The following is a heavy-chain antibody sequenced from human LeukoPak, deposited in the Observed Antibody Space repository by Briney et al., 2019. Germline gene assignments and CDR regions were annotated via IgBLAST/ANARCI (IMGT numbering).Heavy chain of an antibody. CDR3: ARSGYDYYYYYGMDV. D-gene: IGHD5-18*01. J-gene: IGHJ6*02. CDR1: GFTFSSHA. V-gene: IGHV3-23*01. Sequence: GGSLRLSCAASGFTFSSHALTWVRQAPGRGLEWVSTISGSGGSTYYADSVKGRFTISRDNSKNTLYLQMNSLRAEDTAVYYCARSGYDYYYYYGMDVWGQGTAVTVSS. CDR2: ISGSGGST.